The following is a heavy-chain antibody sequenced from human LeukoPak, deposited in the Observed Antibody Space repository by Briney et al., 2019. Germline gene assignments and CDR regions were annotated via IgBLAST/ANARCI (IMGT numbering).Heavy chain of an antibody. J-gene: IGHJ5*02. Sequence: PSETLSLTCTVSGGSVSSDYWSWIRQPPGKGLEWIAYIYYSGSTKYNPSLKSRVTISLDRSKNQFSLKLRSVTAADTAVYYCARLQVHCGGDCYTRWCDPWGQGTLVTVSS. V-gene: IGHV4-59*08. CDR1: GGSVSSDY. D-gene: IGHD2-21*02. CDR3: ARLQVHCGGDCYTRWCDP. CDR2: IYYSGST.